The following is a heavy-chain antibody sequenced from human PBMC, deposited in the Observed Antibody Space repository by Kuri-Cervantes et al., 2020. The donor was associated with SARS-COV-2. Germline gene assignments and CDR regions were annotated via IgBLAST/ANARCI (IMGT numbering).Heavy chain of an antibody. CDR1: GGSISSYY. CDR2: IYYTGST. Sequence: SETLSLTCTVSGGSISSYYWSWIRQPPGKGLEWIGYIYYTGSTNYNPSLKSRVTISVDTSKNQFSLKLSSVTAAGTAVYYCSRYDYSNYGMDVWGQGTTVTVSS. J-gene: IGHJ6*02. D-gene: IGHD4-11*01. CDR3: SRYDYSNYGMDV. V-gene: IGHV4-59*12.